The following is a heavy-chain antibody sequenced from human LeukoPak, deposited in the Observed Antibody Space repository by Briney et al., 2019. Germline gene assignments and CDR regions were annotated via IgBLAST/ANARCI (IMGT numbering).Heavy chain of an antibody. V-gene: IGHV3-21*01. J-gene: IGHJ3*02. D-gene: IGHD1-26*01. Sequence: GGSLRLSCTASGFTLSSYSMNWVRQAPGKGLEWVSSITSSSSYIYYADSVKGRFTTSRDNAKNSLYLQMNSLRAEDTAVYYCARGRVPREWELLGDAFDIWGQGTMVTVSS. CDR2: ITSSSSYI. CDR1: GFTLSSYS. CDR3: ARGRVPREWELLGDAFDI.